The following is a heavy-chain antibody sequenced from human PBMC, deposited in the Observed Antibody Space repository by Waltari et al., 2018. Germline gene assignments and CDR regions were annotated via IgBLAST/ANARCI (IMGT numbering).Heavy chain of an antibody. V-gene: IGHV4-4*02. CDR1: GASMSSTDC. J-gene: IGHJ4*02. CDR3: ARDRGRGLYLDS. Sequence: QLQLQESGPGLVKPSATLYLTCAVSGASMSSTDCWSWVRQPPGKGWGWVGQVRGHGKPNYNPAFASRITISLDTYNKQFSLRVTSATAADTAIYYCARDRGRGLYLDSWGPGTVVTVSP. D-gene: IGHD2-15*01. CDR2: VRGHGKP.